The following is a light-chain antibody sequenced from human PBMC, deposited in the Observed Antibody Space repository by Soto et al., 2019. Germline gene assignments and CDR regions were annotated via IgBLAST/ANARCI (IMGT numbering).Light chain of an antibody. CDR3: QPYNDRLPLVT. CDR1: QSVSSN. CDR2: GAS. V-gene: IGKV3-15*01. Sequence: DIILTQSPATVSVSPGERATLSCRASQSVSSNLAWYQHKVGQAPRLLIYGASTRVTGVPPRFSGSGSGTDFTLTISYLKSEDFGIYYCQPYNDRLPLVTFGGGTKVEI. J-gene: IGKJ4*01.